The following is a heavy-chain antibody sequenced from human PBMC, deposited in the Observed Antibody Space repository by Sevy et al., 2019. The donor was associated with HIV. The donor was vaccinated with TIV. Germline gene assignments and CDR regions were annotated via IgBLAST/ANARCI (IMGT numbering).Heavy chain of an antibody. CDR1: GFIFSGYS. J-gene: IGHJ4*02. CDR2: IRSSSDII. D-gene: IGHD6-25*01. V-gene: IGHV3-48*02. CDR3: ARTIAAAETFDY. Sequence: GGSLRLPCAVSGFIFSGYSMNWVRQAPGKGLEWVSYIRSSSDIIYYADSVKGRFTISRDNARNSLYLQMNSLRDEDTAVYYCARTIAAAETFDYWGQGALVTVSS.